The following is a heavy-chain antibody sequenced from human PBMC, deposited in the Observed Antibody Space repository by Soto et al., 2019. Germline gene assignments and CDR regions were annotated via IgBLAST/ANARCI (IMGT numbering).Heavy chain of an antibody. D-gene: IGHD3-10*01. CDR1: GYTFTSYA. Sequence: QVQLVQSGAEEKKPGASVKVSCKASGYTFTSYAMHWVRQAPGQRLEWMGWINACNGNTKYSQKFQGRVTITRDTSASKAYMELSRLRSEDTAVYYCARDSGGADYWGQGTLVTVSS. J-gene: IGHJ4*02. V-gene: IGHV1-3*05. CDR3: ARDSGGADY. CDR2: INACNGNT.